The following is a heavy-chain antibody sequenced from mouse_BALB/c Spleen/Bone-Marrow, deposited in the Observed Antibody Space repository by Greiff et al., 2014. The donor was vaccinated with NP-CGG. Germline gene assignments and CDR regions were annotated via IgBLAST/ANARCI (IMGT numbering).Heavy chain of an antibody. D-gene: IGHD2-2*01. CDR3: ARRGYDGAMDY. CDR2: IDPANGNT. V-gene: IGHV14-3*02. Sequence: EVQLQQSGAELVKPGASVKLSCTASGFNIKDTYMHWVKQRPEQGPEWIGRIDPANGNTKYDPKFQGKATITADTSSNTAYLQLSSLTSEDTAVYYCARRGYDGAMDYWGQGTSVTVSS. CDR1: GFNIKDTY. J-gene: IGHJ4*01.